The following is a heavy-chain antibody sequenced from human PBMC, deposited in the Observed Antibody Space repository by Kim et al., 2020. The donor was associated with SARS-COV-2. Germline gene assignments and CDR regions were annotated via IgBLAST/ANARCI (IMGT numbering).Heavy chain of an antibody. Sequence: SETLSLTCGVSGGSFTYYYWSWIRQPPGKGLEWIGEVFHTGDTNYNPSLKSRMTISLDTSKKQFSLILSSVTAADTAVYYCSRGRRGTWNDRTDYGMDVWGRGTPVPVSS. CDR3: SRGRRGTWNDRTDYGMDV. V-gene: IGHV4-34*01. J-gene: IGHJ6*02. CDR2: VFHTGDT. D-gene: IGHD1-1*01. CDR1: GGSFTYYY.